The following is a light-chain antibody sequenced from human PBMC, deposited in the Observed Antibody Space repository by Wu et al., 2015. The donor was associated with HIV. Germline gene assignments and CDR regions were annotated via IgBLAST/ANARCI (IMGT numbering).Light chain of an antibody. Sequence: DIQMTQSPSSLSASVGDRVTITCRASQSIDHYLNWYQKKPGKAPELLIYATSNLQSGVPSRFSGTRSGTHFTLTISSLQREDSATYYCQQSYNTPFTFGLGPKWKSN. CDR3: QQSYNTPFT. CDR1: QSIDHY. J-gene: IGKJ3*01. CDR2: ATS. V-gene: IGKV1-39*01.